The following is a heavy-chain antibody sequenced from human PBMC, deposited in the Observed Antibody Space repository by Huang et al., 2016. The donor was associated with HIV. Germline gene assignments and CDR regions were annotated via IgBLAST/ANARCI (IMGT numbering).Heavy chain of an antibody. CDR3: ARDPKYHRIGYYRQRRGIDI. J-gene: IGHJ3*02. D-gene: IGHD3-22*01. Sequence: QIQLMQSGPELKQPGASVKVSCKASGYTFTSYWITWVRPATAQGTEWMGLISTSSSYTEYVQKFQCRVTLTTDTSTNIAYMELRSLRSDDTAKYYCARDPKYHRIGYYRQRRGIDIWGQGTMVIVSS. V-gene: IGHV1-18*01. CDR1: GYTFTSYW. CDR2: ISTSSSYT.